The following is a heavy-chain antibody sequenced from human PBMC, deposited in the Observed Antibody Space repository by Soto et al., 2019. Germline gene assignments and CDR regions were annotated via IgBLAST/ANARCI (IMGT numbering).Heavy chain of an antibody. D-gene: IGHD6-13*01. V-gene: IGHV4-4*02. CDR1: GGSISSSNW. Sequence: QVQLQESGPGLVKPSGTLSLTCAVSGGSISSSNWWSWVRHPPGKGLEWIGEIYNSGSTNYNPSLKSRVTISVDKSKNQISLKLSSVTAADTAVYYCARGPGYSSSWQGVFGYWGQGTLVTVSS. J-gene: IGHJ4*02. CDR3: ARGPGYSSSWQGVFGY. CDR2: IYNSGST.